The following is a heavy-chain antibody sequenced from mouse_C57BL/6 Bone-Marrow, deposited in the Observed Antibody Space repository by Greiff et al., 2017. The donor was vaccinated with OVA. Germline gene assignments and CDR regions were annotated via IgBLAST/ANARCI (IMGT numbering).Heavy chain of an antibody. D-gene: IGHD1-1*01. V-gene: IGHV1-18*01. CDR2: INPTNGGT. CDR3: ARSGYGSSYWYFDV. Sequence: VQLQQSGPELVKPGASVKIPCKASGYTFTDYNMDWVKQSHGKSLEWIGDINPTNGGTIYNQKFKGKATLTVDKSSSTAYMELRSLTSEDTAVYYCARSGYGSSYWYFDVWGTGTTVTVSS. CDR1: GYTFTDYN. J-gene: IGHJ1*03.